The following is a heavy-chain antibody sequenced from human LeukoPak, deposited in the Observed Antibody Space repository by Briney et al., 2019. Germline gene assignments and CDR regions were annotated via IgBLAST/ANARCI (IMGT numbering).Heavy chain of an antibody. Sequence: GGSLTPAYAVSGFTFSSYEMNWVRQAPGKGLEWVSYISSSGTYIYYADSEKGRFTISRDNAKNSLYLQMNSLRAEDTGVYYCARGRGVVATTTQGDWGQGTLVALSS. J-gene: IGHJ4*02. V-gene: IGHV3-48*03. D-gene: IGHD1-26*01. CDR2: ISSSGTYI. CDR3: ARGRGVVATTTQGD. CDR1: GFTFSSYE.